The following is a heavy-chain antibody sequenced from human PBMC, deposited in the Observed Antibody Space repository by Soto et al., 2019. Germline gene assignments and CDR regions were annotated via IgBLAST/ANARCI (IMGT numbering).Heavy chain of an antibody. CDR3: ARIVSSGWFP. D-gene: IGHD6-19*01. Sequence: GALRLSCAASGFTFSSYSMNWVRQAPGKGLEWVSSISSSSSYIYYADSVKGRFTISRDNAKNSLYLQMNSLRAEDTAVYYCARIVSSGWFPWGQGTLVTVSS. V-gene: IGHV3-21*01. J-gene: IGHJ5*02. CDR2: ISSSSSYI. CDR1: GFTFSSYS.